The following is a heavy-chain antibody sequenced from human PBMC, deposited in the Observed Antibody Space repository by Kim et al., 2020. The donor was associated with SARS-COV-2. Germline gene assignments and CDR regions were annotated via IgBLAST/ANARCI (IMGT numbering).Heavy chain of an antibody. Sequence: VKRRFTIPRDNAKNSLYLQMNSLRAEDTAVYYCAREDDSSGYYRDAFDIWGQGTMVTVSS. J-gene: IGHJ3*02. V-gene: IGHV3-11*06. D-gene: IGHD3-22*01. CDR3: AREDDSSGYYRDAFDI.